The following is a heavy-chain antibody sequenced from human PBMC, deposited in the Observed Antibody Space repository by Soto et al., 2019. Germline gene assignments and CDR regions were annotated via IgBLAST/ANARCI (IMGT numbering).Heavy chain of an antibody. CDR2: IIPIFGTA. CDR1: GGTFSSYA. Sequence: QVQLVQSGAEVKKPGSSVKVSCKASGGTFSSYAISWVRQAPGQGLEWMGGIIPIFGTANYAQKFQGRVTMTADESTSTAYMELSSLRSEDTAVYYCARDRVENSGAYTVDFDYWGQGTLVTVSS. D-gene: IGHD4-17*01. J-gene: IGHJ4*02. V-gene: IGHV1-69*01. CDR3: ARDRVENSGAYTVDFDY.